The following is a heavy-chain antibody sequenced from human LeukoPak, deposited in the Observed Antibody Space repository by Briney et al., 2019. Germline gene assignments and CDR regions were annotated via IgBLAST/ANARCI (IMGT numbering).Heavy chain of an antibody. CDR3: AREKEYGSSVSFDP. Sequence: SQTLSLTCVIFGDRVSSNSAAWNWIRQSPSRRLEWLGRTYYRSKWYIDYAVSVKSRITINPDTSKNHFSLQLNSVTPEDTAIYYCAREKEYGSSVSFDPWGQGTLVTVSS. D-gene: IGHD6-6*01. CDR2: TYYRSKWYI. J-gene: IGHJ5*02. CDR1: GDRVSSNSAA. V-gene: IGHV6-1*01.